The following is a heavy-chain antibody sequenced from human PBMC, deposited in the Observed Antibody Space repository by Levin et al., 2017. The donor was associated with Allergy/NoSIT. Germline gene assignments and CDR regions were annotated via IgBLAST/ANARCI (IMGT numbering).Heavy chain of an antibody. CDR3: AKDSGYCSGGSCYSIGMDV. D-gene: IGHD2-15*01. CDR1: GLTFSSYG. Sequence: PGGSLRLSCAVSGLTFSSYGMHWVRQAPGKGLEWVAVISYDGKSEYYVDSVKGRFTISRDNSKATLDLQMNSLRAEDTAVYYCAKDSGYCSGGSCYSIGMDVWGQGTTVTVSS. J-gene: IGHJ6*02. V-gene: IGHV3-30*18. CDR2: ISYDGKSE.